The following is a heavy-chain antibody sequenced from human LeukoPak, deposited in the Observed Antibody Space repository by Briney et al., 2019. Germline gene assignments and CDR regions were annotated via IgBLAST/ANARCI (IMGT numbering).Heavy chain of an antibody. J-gene: IGHJ5*02. D-gene: IGHD2-2*01. CDR2: ISSSSSYI. CDR3: ASQACSSTSCSAVDP. CDR1: GFTFSSYS. Sequence: GGSLRLSCAASGFTFSSYSMNWVRQAPGKGLEWVSSISSSSSYIYYADSVKGRFPISRDNAKNSLYLQMNSLRAEDTAVYYCASQACSSTSCSAVDPWGQGTLVTVSS. V-gene: IGHV3-21*01.